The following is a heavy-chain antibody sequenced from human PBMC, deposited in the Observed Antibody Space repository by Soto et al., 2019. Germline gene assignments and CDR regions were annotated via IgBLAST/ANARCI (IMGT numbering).Heavy chain of an antibody. Sequence: QVQLVQSGAEVKKPGSSVKVSCKASGGTFSSYAISWVRQAPGQGLEWMGGIIPIFGTANYAQKFQGRVTITADESTSTAYMELSRLRSEDTAGYYCARDPGTIAAAFPWFDPWGQGTLVTVSS. CDR3: ARDPGTIAAAFPWFDP. CDR2: IIPIFGTA. CDR1: GGTFSSYA. D-gene: IGHD6-13*01. J-gene: IGHJ5*02. V-gene: IGHV1-69*01.